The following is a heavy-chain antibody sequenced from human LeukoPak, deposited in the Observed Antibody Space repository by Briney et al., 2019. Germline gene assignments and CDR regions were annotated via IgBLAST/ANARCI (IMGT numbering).Heavy chain of an antibody. D-gene: IGHD2-8*01. J-gene: IGHJ4*02. Sequence: LSGGSLRLSCVASGFTFSSYALNWVRQTPGKGLEWVSTISGSGASTYYADAVRGRFTISRDNSKNTLNLHMNSLRAEDTAVYYCAKYATGGDYWGQGTLVTVSS. V-gene: IGHV3-23*01. CDR3: AKYATGGDY. CDR1: GFTFSSYA. CDR2: ISGSGAST.